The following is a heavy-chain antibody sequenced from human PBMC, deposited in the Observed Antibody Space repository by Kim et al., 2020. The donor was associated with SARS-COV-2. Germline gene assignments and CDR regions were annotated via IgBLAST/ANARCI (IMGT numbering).Heavy chain of an antibody. CDR3: TTVGFGDYVNY. V-gene: IGHV3-15*01. CDR2: IKSKVDGETA. D-gene: IGHD4-17*01. J-gene: IGHJ4*01. Sequence: GGSLRLSCGASGFPFYTAWMSWVRQAPGKGLEWVGRIKSKVDGETADYSAPVRGRFIISRDDSRNMVFLQMYDLRADDTAVYYCTTVGFGDYVNYWGRGTLVAVST. CDR1: GFPFYTAW.